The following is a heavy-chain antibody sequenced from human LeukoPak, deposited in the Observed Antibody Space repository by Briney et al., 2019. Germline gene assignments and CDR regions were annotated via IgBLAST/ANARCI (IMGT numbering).Heavy chain of an antibody. CDR1: GYTFTSYG. V-gene: IGHV1-18*01. CDR2: ISAYNGNT. Sequence: ASVKVSCKASGYTFTSYGISWVRQAPGQGLEWMGWISAYNGNTYYAQKLQGRVTMTTDTSTSTAYMELRSLRSDDTAVYYCASSYSSSWYEGEDNWFDPWGQGTLVTVSS. CDR3: ASSYSSSWYEGEDNWFDP. J-gene: IGHJ5*02. D-gene: IGHD6-13*01.